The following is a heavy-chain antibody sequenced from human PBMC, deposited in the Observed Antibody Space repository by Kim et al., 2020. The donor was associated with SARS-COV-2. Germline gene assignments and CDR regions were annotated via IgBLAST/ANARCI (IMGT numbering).Heavy chain of an antibody. CDR2: ISGSGGST. D-gene: IGHD3-16*01. V-gene: IGHV3-23*01. Sequence: GGSLRLSCAASGFTFSSYAMSWVRQAPGKGLEWVSAISGSGGSTYYADSVKGRFTISRDNSKNTLYLQMNSLRAEDTAVYYCAKDCPLCIPHYYYYYGMDVWGQGTTVTVSS. CDR3: AKDCPLCIPHYYYYYGMDV. CDR1: GFTFSSYA. J-gene: IGHJ6*02.